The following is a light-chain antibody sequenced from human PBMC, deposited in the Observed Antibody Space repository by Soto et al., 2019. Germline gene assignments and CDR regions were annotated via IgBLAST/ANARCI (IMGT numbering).Light chain of an antibody. V-gene: IGLV2-11*01. CDR1: SSDVGGYNY. CDR2: DVT. J-gene: IGLJ2*01. Sequence: QSALTQPRSVSGSPGQSVTISCTGTSSDVGGYNYVSWYQHHPGKAPKLMIYDVTKRPSGVPDRFSGSKSGNTASLTISGLQAEDEADYYRCSYAGSYTVVFGGGTKLTVL. CDR3: CSYAGSYTVV.